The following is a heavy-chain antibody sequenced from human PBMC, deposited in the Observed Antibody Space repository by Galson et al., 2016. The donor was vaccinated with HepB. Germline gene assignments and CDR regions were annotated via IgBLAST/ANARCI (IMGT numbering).Heavy chain of an antibody. D-gene: IGHD3-3*01. Sequence: SLRLSCAASGFSFSNSGMSWVRQAPGRGLEWVSVISGSGGDKYYADSVKGRLIIARDNYKKMVFLQMSTVRLEDTAIYYCAKLGRDFWGGSPRMIDSWGQGTLVTVSS. J-gene: IGHJ4*02. V-gene: IGHV3-23*01. CDR3: AKLGRDFWGGSPRMIDS. CDR2: ISGSGGDK. CDR1: GFSFSNSG.